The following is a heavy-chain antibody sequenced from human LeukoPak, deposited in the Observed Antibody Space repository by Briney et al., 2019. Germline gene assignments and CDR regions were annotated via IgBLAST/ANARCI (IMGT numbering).Heavy chain of an antibody. D-gene: IGHD6-19*01. CDR2: ISAYNGNT. Sequence: ASVKVSCKASGYTFTSYGISWVRQAPGQGFEWMGWISAYNGNTNYAQKFQGRVTMTRDTSTSTVYMELSSLRSEDTAVYYCASEGRIAVAGDYYYYYMDVWGKGTTVTVSS. V-gene: IGHV1-18*01. CDR3: ASEGRIAVAGDYYYYYMDV. J-gene: IGHJ6*03. CDR1: GYTFTSYG.